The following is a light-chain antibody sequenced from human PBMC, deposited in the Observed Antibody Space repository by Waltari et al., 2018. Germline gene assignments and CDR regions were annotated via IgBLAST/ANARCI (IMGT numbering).Light chain of an antibody. V-gene: IGLV2-14*03. J-gene: IGLJ2*01. CDR2: DVN. CDR1: SGHIVTYTS. CDR3: SSYTGSSTVI. Sequence: QSALTQPASVSGSPGQSIPISCTGSSGHIVTYTSVSWYQQHPGRTPRLIIYDVNMRPSGISDRFSGSKSGATASLTISGLQTEDEADYYCSSYTGSSTVIFGGGTRLTVL.